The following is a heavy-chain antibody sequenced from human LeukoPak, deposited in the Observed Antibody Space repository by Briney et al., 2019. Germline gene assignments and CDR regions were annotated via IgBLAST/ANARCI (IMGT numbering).Heavy chain of an antibody. Sequence: GGSLRLSCTASGFTFGEYGMSWVRQAPGRGLEWIGFIRSKGHGGTTEYAASVKGRFTISRDDSKSIAYLQLNSLKTEDTAVYYCTLTMIVVARSHFDYWGQGTLVTVSS. D-gene: IGHD3-22*01. CDR3: TLTMIVVARSHFDY. V-gene: IGHV3-49*04. J-gene: IGHJ4*02. CDR1: GFTFGEYG. CDR2: IRSKGHGGTT.